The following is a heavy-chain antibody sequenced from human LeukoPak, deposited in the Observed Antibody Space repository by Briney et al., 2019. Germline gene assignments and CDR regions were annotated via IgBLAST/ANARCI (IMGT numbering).Heavy chain of an antibody. CDR2: ISYSGST. J-gene: IGHJ5*02. Sequence: PSQTLSLTCTVSGGSFRSGDYYWSWIRQHPGKGLEWIGYISYSGSTYYNPSLKSRVIISVDTSKNQFSLRLSSVTAADTAVYYCAGEVTGEHWFDPWGQGTLVTVSS. D-gene: IGHD7-27*01. V-gene: IGHV4-31*03. CDR1: GGSFRSGDYY. CDR3: AGEVTGEHWFDP.